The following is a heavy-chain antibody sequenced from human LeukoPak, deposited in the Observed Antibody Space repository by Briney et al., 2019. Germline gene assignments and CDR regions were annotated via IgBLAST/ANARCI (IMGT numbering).Heavy chain of an antibody. Sequence: QPGGSLRLSCAASGFTFSSYAMSWVRQAPGKGLEWVSAISGSGGSTYYADSVKGRFTISRDNSKNTLYLQMNSLRAEDTAVYYCAKNRRRGGCVGELLFAPFDYWGQGTLVTVSS. V-gene: IGHV3-23*01. CDR2: ISGSGGST. CDR1: GFTFSSYA. J-gene: IGHJ4*02. D-gene: IGHD3-10*01. CDR3: AKNRRRGGCVGELLFAPFDY.